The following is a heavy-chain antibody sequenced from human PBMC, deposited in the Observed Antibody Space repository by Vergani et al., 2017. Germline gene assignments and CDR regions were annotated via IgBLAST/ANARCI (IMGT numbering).Heavy chain of an antibody. V-gene: IGHV4-39*01. CDR1: GAYVGSNSYY. CDR2: IYYTGTT. J-gene: IGHJ1*01. D-gene: IGHD6-19*01. CDR3: TRHGRSGWAGYFQH. Sequence: QLQESGPGLVKASQTLSLTCSVSGAYVGSNSYYWGWIRQPPGKGLEWIGTIYYTGTTYYNEAHKSRLTISVDTSKNQFSLNLTSVTAADTAVYYCTRHGRSGWAGYFQHWGQGTLVTASS.